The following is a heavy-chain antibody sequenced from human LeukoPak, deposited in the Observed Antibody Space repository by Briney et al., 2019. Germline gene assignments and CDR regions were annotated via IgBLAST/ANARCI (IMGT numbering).Heavy chain of an antibody. CDR1: GFTFSSYA. J-gene: IGHJ4*02. Sequence: PGGSLRLSCAASGFTFSSYAMSWVRQAPGKGLEWVSSISGSGTTTYYAESVRGRFTISRDNSKNTVYLQMNSLRADDTALYYCARVLTLRFGALDYWGQGRMVSV. CDR2: ISGSGTTT. V-gene: IGHV3-23*01. D-gene: IGHD3-10*01. CDR3: ARVLTLRFGALDY.